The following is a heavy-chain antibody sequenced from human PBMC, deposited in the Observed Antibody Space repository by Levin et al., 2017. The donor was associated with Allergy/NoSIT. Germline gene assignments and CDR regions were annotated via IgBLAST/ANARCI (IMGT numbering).Heavy chain of an antibody. CDR2: ISSSSSYI. Sequence: GESLKISCAASGFTFSSYSMNWVRQAPGKGLEWVSSISSSSSYIYYADSVKGRFTISRDNAKNSLYLQMNSLRAEDTAVYYCARVSGELPGLGAEFDYWGQGTLVTVSS. CDR1: GFTFSSYS. J-gene: IGHJ4*02. V-gene: IGHV3-21*01. CDR3: ARVSGELPGLGAEFDY. D-gene: IGHD1-26*01.